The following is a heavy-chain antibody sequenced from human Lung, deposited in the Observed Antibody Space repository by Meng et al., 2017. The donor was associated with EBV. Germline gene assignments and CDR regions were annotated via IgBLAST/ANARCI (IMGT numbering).Heavy chain of an antibody. CDR3: ARLRLVWMFDY. J-gene: IGHJ4*02. V-gene: IGHV4-31*03. CDR1: GGSVDSGAYY. Sequence: QVRLQESGPGLVTPSQTLSLTCTVSGGSVDSGAYYWSWIRQRPGKGLEWIGYIYYSGSTFYTPSLKSRATLSVDTSKNQFSLKLNSVTAADTAVYYCARLRLVWMFDYWGQGALVTVSS. CDR2: IYYSGST. D-gene: IGHD6-19*01.